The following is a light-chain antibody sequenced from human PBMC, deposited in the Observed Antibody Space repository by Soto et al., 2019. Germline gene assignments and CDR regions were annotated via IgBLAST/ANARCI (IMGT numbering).Light chain of an antibody. CDR1: SSDVGAYNY. CDR3: FSFTTDWTHV. CDR2: EVS. Sequence: QSALTQPASVSGSAGQSITISCTGTSSDVGAYNYVSWFQQHPGKAPTLIISEVSNRPSGVSNRFSGSKSGNAASLTISGLQAEDEADYFCFSFTTDWTHVFGNGTKVTVL. V-gene: IGLV2-14*01. J-gene: IGLJ1*01.